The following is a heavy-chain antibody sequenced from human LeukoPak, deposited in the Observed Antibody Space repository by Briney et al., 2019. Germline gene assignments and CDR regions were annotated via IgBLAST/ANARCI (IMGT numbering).Heavy chain of an antibody. D-gene: IGHD3-22*01. CDR1: GFTFGDYA. V-gene: IGHV3-23*01. CDR3: AKGITMIVVVNDY. CDR2: ISGSGGST. Sequence: PGRSLRLSCTASGFTFGDYAMSWVRQAPGKGLEWVSAISGSGGSTYYADSVKGRFTISRDNSKNTLYLQMNSLRAEDTAVYYCAKGITMIVVVNDYWGQGTLVTVSS. J-gene: IGHJ4*02.